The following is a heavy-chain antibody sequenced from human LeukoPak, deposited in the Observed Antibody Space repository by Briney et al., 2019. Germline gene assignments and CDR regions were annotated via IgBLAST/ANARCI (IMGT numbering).Heavy chain of an antibody. CDR1: GLTVSSNY. D-gene: IGHD4-23*01. V-gene: IGHV3-66*01. Sequence: PGGSLRLSCAASGLTVSSNYMSWVRQAPGKGLEWLSVIYNGDMTYYADSVKGRFTISRDNSKNTLYLQMNNLRAEDTAVYYCGRANGGNMWRGHYFDYWSQGTLVTVSS. CDR2: IYNGDMT. J-gene: IGHJ4*02. CDR3: GRANGGNMWRGHYFDY.